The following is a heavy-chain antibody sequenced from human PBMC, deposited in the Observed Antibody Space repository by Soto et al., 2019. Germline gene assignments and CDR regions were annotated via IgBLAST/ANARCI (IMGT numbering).Heavy chain of an antibody. Sequence: GGSLRLSCSASGFAFSDQHMHWVRQSPEKGLEYVAVITSDGTNTYYGDSVKGRFTISRDNLKNTLYLQMNSLRIDDTAVYYCAAPYRSGWDDVAHWGQGALVTVSS. D-gene: IGHD6-19*01. J-gene: IGHJ4*02. CDR2: ITSDGTNT. CDR3: AAPYRSGWDDVAH. CDR1: GFAFSDQH. V-gene: IGHV3-64*04.